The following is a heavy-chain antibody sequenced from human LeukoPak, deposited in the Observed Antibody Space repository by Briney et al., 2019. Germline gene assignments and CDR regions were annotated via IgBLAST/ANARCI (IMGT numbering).Heavy chain of an antibody. V-gene: IGHV4-39*01. Sequence: SETLSLTCTVSGGSISSSSYYWAWIRQPPGKGLEWIGSVYYSGSTYYSPSLKSRVTISVDTSKNQFSMELSSVTAADTAVYYCARHSHFAYWGRGTLVTVSS. J-gene: IGHJ4*02. CDR1: GGSISSSSYY. CDR2: VYYSGST. CDR3: ARHSHFAY.